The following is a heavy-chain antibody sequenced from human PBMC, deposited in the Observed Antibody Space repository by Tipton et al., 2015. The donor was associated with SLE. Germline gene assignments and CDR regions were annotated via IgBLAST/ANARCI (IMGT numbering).Heavy chain of an antibody. V-gene: IGHV3-30-3*01. J-gene: IGHJ6*03. CDR3: ARAYSSLSYYYYMDV. CDR2: ISYDGSNK. D-gene: IGHD6-13*01. Sequence: QLVQSGGGVVQPGRSLRLSCAASGFTFSSYAMHWVRQAPGKGLEWVAVISYDGSNKYYADSVKGRFTISRDNSKNTLYLQMNSLRAEDTAVYYCARAYSSLSYYYYMDVWGKGTTVTVSS. CDR1: GFTFSSYA.